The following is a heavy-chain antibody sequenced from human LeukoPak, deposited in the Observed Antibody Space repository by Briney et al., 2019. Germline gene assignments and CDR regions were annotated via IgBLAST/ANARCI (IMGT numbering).Heavy chain of an antibody. J-gene: IGHJ4*02. CDR1: GGSISSGGYY. CDR3: ARGGFGEEYFDY. D-gene: IGHD3-10*01. Sequence: SETLSLTCTVSGGSISSGGYYWSWIRQHPGKGLEWIGYIYYSGSTYYNPSLKSRVTISVDTSKNQFSLKPSSVTAADTAVYYCARGGFGEEYFDYWGQGTLVTVSS. V-gene: IGHV4-31*03. CDR2: IYYSGST.